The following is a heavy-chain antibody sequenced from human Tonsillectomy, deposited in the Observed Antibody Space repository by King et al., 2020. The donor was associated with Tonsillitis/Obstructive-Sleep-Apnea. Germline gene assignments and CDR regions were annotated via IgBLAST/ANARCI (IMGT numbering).Heavy chain of an antibody. D-gene: IGHD2-2*01. J-gene: IGHJ4*02. CDR2: ISYDATNK. CDR1: GXTFRSYA. CDR3: ARGEYQLYYFDF. Sequence: VQLVESGGGVVQPGRSLRLSCAASGXTFRSYAMHWVRQAPGKGLEWVAVISYDATNKYYPDAVKGRSTISRDNSNSTLYLQMNSLRAEDTAIYYCARGEYQLYYFDFWGQGTLVTVSS. V-gene: IGHV3-30*01.